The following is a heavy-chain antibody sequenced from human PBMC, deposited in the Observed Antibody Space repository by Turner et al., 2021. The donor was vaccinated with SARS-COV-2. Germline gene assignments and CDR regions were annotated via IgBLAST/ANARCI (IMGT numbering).Heavy chain of an antibody. CDR3: AREGIIGTTTGFDY. V-gene: IGHV3-33*01. CDR1: GFAFSSYG. D-gene: IGHD1-20*01. J-gene: IGHJ4*02. Sequence: QVQLVESGGGVVQPGRSLRLSCAASGFAFSSYGMHWVRQTQGKGLECVAVIWYDGSNTYYADSLKGRFTISRDNSKNTLYLQMNSLRAEDTAVYYCAREGIIGTTTGFDYWGQVTLVTVSS. CDR2: IWYDGSNT.